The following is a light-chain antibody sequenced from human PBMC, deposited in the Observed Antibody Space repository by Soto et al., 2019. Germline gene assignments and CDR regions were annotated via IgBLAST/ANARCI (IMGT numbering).Light chain of an antibody. V-gene: IGKV3-20*01. CDR1: QSLSSNF. CDR3: PQYGCVYT. CDR2: GAS. Sequence: IVLTQSPGTLSLSPGERATLSCRASQSLSSNFLVWYQQKPGQAPRLLIYGASSRATGTPDRFSGSGSGTDFPLRISRLEPEAFAVYYCPQYGCVYTFGHGTKLEIK. J-gene: IGKJ2*01.